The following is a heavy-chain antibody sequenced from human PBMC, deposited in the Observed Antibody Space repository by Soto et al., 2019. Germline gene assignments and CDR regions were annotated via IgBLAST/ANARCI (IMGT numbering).Heavy chain of an antibody. J-gene: IGHJ5*02. D-gene: IGHD3-3*01. CDR2: IYYSGST. CDR1: GGSISSGDYY. CDR3: ARKYDFWSGRGYGFDP. Sequence: SETLSLTCTVSGGSISSGDYYWSWIRQPPGKGLEWIGYIYYSGSTYYNPSLKSRVTISVDTPKNQFSLKLSSVTAADTAVYYCARKYDFWSGRGYGFDPWGQGTLVTVSS. V-gene: IGHV4-30-4*01.